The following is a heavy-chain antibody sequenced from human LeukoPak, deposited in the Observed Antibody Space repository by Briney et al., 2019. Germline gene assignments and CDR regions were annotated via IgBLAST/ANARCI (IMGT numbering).Heavy chain of an antibody. CDR1: GFTLGAFA. D-gene: IGHD1-26*01. CDR3: ATWAFYHSLDV. Sequence: GGSLRLSCAASGFTLGAFAMHWVRQAPGEGLEWVSLIDKDGRSTYYADSVKGRFTISRDNSKNSLYLQMNSLRTEDTALYYCATWAFYHSLDVWGQGTTVTVSS. CDR2: IDKDGRST. V-gene: IGHV3-43*02. J-gene: IGHJ6*02.